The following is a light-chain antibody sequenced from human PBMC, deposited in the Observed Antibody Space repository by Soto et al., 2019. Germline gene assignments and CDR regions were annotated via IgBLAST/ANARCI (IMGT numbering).Light chain of an antibody. Sequence: EIVLTQSPGTLSLSPGERATLSCRASQSVSSSYLAWYQQKPGQAPRLLIYGASSRATGIPDRFSGSGSGTDFTLTISRLEPEDFAVYYRQQYGSSPTYPFGQGTKLEIK. J-gene: IGKJ2*01. CDR3: QQYGSSPTYP. V-gene: IGKV3-20*01. CDR1: QSVSSSY. CDR2: GAS.